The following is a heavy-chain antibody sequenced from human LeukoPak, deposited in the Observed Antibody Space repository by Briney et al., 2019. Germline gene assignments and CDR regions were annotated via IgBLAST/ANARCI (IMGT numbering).Heavy chain of an antibody. D-gene: IGHD1-26*01. CDR2: IYYSGST. J-gene: IGHJ4*02. CDR3: AREGPYVGATGPLDY. Sequence: SETLSLTCTVSGGSISSYYWSWIRQPPGKGLEWIGYIYYSGSTNYNPSLKSRVTISVDTSKNQFSLKLSSVTAADTAVYYCAREGPYVGATGPLDYWGQGTLVTVSS. CDR1: GGSISSYY. V-gene: IGHV4-59*01.